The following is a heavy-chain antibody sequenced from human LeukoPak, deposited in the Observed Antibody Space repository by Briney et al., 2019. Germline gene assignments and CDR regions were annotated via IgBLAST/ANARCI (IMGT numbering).Heavy chain of an antibody. CDR2: TYYSGST. CDR3: AGTPNWFDP. Sequence: KPSETLSLTCTVSGGSISSYYWSWIRQPPGRGLEWIGYTYYSGSTNYNPSLKSRVTISVDTSKNQFSPKLSSVTAADTAVYYCAGTPNWFDPWGQGTLVTVSS. V-gene: IGHV4-59*01. CDR1: GGSISSYY. D-gene: IGHD2-15*01. J-gene: IGHJ5*02.